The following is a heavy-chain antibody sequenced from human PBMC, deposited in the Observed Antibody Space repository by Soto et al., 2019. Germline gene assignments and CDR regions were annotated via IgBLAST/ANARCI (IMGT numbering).Heavy chain of an antibody. V-gene: IGHV1-69*13. J-gene: IGHJ6*02. CDR2: IIPIFGTA. D-gene: IGHD1-7*01. CDR3: AREWYNWNSHGMDV. CDR1: GGTFSSYA. Sequence: ASVKVSCKASGGTFSSYAISWVRQAPGQGLEWMGGIIPIFGTANYAQKFQGRVTITADESTSTAYMELSSLRSEDTAVYYCAREWYNWNSHGMDVWGQGTTVTVS.